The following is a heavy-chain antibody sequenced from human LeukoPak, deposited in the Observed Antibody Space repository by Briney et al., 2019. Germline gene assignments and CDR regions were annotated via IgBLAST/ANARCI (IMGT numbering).Heavy chain of an antibody. J-gene: IGHJ4*02. CDR3: ARGSSSWDTDY. V-gene: IGHV3-21*01. Sequence: PGGSLRLSCAASGFTFSSYSMNWVRQAPGKGLEWVSSISSSSSYIYYADSVKGRFTISRDNAKNALYLQMTRLRAEDTAVYYCARGSSSWDTDYWGQGTLVTVSS. D-gene: IGHD6-13*01. CDR1: GFTFSSYS. CDR2: ISSSSSYI.